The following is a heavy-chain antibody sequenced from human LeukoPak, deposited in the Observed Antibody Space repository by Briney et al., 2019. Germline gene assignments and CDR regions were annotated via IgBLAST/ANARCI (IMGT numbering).Heavy chain of an antibody. CDR2: ISSSSSYI. V-gene: IGHV3-21*01. D-gene: IGHD7-27*01. Sequence: ETLSLTCTASGFTFSSYSMNWVRQAPGKGLEWVSSISSSSSYIYYADSVKGRFTISRDNAKNSPYLQMNSLRAEDTAVYYCARDVSADQLGMWGYYFDYWGQGTLVTVSS. CDR1: GFTFSSYS. J-gene: IGHJ4*02. CDR3: ARDVSADQLGMWGYYFDY.